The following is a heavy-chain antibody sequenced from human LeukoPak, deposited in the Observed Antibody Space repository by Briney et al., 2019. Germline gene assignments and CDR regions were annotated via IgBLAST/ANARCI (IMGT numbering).Heavy chain of an antibody. J-gene: IGHJ6*04. CDR3: TGSSKRYCSGEKCHSDYYYYGMDI. CDR2: IRSKSNSYAT. CDR1: GFSVSGSA. D-gene: IGHD2-15*01. Sequence: HPGGSLRLSCAASGFSVSGSAMHWVRQASGKGLEWLGRIRSKSNSYATAYAGSVNGRFTISRDDSNSKAYLQMDSLKAEDTAVYYCTGSSKRYCSGEKCHSDYYYYGMDIWGKGTTVTVSS. V-gene: IGHV3-73*01.